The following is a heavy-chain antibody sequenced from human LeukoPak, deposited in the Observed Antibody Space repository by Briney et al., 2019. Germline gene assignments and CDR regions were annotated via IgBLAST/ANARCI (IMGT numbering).Heavy chain of an antibody. Sequence: PSQTLSLTCTVSGGSISSGDYYWSWIRQPLGKGLEWIGYIYYSGSTYYNPSLKSRVTISVDTSKNQFSLKLSSVTAADTAVYYCATTTVITGDNFDYWGQGTLVTVSS. CDR2: IYYSGST. CDR1: GGSISSGDYY. J-gene: IGHJ4*02. CDR3: ATTTVITGDNFDY. V-gene: IGHV4-30-4*08. D-gene: IGHD7-27*01.